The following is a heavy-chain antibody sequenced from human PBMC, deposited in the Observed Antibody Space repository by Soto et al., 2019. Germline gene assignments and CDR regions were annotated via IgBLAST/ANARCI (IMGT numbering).Heavy chain of an antibody. CDR2: ISSSSSYI. Sequence: TGGSLRLSCASSGFTFSSYSMNWVRQAPGKGLEWVSSISSSSSYIYYADSVKGRFTISRDNAKNSLYLQMNSLRAEDTAVYYCARHYCSGGSCYYRGPDAIPHLTRFDPWGQGTLVTVSS. V-gene: IGHV3-21*01. D-gene: IGHD2-15*01. J-gene: IGHJ5*02. CDR1: GFTFSSYS. CDR3: ARHYCSGGSCYYRGPDAIPHLTRFDP.